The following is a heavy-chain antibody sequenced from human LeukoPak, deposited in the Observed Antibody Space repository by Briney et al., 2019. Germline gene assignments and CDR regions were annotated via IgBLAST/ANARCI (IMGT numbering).Heavy chain of an antibody. Sequence: ASVKVSCKASGGTFSNYAINWVRQAPGQGLEWMGGITPIFNTTNYAQKFQDGVTITADESTSTAYMELSSLRSEDTAVYYCARGYCSSISCFSGGMDVWGQGTTVTVSS. V-gene: IGHV1-69*13. CDR1: GGTFSNYA. J-gene: IGHJ6*02. D-gene: IGHD2-2*01. CDR3: ARGYCSSISCFSGGMDV. CDR2: ITPIFNTT.